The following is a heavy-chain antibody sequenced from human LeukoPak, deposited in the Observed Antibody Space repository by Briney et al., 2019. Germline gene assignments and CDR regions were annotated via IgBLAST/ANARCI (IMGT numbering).Heavy chain of an antibody. CDR3: ARGRILWFGELYYFDY. D-gene: IGHD3-10*01. CDR1: GGSFSGYY. V-gene: IGHV4-34*01. Sequence: SETLSLTCAVYGGSFSGYYWSWIRQPPGKGREWIGEINHSGSNNYNPSLKSRVTISVDTCKNQFSLKLSTVTAAQTAVYYCARGRILWFGELYYFDYWGQGTLVTVSS. J-gene: IGHJ4*02. CDR2: INHSGSN.